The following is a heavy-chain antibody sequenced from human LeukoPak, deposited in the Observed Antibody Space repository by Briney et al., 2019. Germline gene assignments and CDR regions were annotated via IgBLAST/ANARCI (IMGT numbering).Heavy chain of an antibody. CDR2: IYTSGST. CDR1: GGSISSGSYY. J-gene: IGHJ4*02. Sequence: SETLSLTCTVSGGSISSGSYYWSWIRQPAGKGLEWIGRIYTSGSTNYNPSLKSRVTISVDTSKNPFSLKLSSVTAADTAVYYCARDRGYYYDSSGYYYNSHGYFDYWGQGTLVTVSS. D-gene: IGHD3-22*01. V-gene: IGHV4-61*02. CDR3: ARDRGYYYDSSGYYYNSHGYFDY.